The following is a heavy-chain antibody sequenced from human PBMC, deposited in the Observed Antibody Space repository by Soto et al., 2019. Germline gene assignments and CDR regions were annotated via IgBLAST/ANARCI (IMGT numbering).Heavy chain of an antibody. V-gene: IGHV1-3*01. D-gene: IGHD3-3*01. Sequence: SVQVSCTASGYPFTSYAMHWVRQAPGQRLEWMGWINAGNGNTKYSQKFQGRVTITRDTSASTAYMELSSVRSEDTAGDYCATVRFLVLLPTFCSWGQGTLGTLS. J-gene: IGHJ5*02. CDR3: ATVRFLVLLPTFCS. CDR1: GYPFTSYA. CDR2: INAGNGNT.